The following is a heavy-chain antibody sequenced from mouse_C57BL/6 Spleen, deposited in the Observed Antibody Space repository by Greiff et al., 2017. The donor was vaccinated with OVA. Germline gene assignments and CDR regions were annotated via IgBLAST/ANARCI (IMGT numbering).Heavy chain of an antibody. CDR1: GFSFNTYA. J-gene: IGHJ1*03. D-gene: IGHD1-1*02. CDR3: VRLGGYYGYFDV. CDR2: IRSKSNNYAT. Sequence: EVKLVESGGGLVQPKGSLKLSCAASGFSFNTYAMNWVRQAPGKGLEWVARIRSKSNNYATYYADSVKDRFTISRDDSESMLYLQMNNLKTEDTAMYYCVRLGGYYGYFDVWGTGTTVTVSS. V-gene: IGHV10-1*01.